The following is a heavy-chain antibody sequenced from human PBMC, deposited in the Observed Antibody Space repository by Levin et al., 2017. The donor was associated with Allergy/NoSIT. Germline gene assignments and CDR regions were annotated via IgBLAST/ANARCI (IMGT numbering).Heavy chain of an antibody. Sequence: GGSLRLSCAASGFTFSDYYMSWIRQAPGKGLEWVSYISSSGSTIYYADSVKGRFTISRDNAKNSLYLQMNSLRAEDTAVYYCASFYFGAAADAMDVWGKGTTVTVSS. D-gene: IGHD6-13*01. CDR3: ASFYFGAAADAMDV. V-gene: IGHV3-11*01. CDR2: ISSSGSTI. J-gene: IGHJ6*03. CDR1: GFTFSDYY.